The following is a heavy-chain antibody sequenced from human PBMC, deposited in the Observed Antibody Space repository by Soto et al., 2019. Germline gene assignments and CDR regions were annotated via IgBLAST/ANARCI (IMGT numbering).Heavy chain of an antibody. CDR2: ISAYNGNT. D-gene: IGHD6-13*01. CDR1: GYTFTSYG. V-gene: IGHV1-18*01. CDR3: ARDPSSSSSWYYYYYGMDV. Sequence: GASVKVSCKASGYTFTSYGISWVRQAPGQGLEWMGWISAYNGNTNYAQKLQGRVTMTTDTSTSTAYMELRSLRSDDTAVYYCARDPSSSSSWYYYYYGMDVWGQGTTVTVSS. J-gene: IGHJ6*02.